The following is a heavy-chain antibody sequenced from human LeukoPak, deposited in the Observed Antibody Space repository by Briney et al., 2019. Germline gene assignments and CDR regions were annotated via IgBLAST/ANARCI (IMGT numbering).Heavy chain of an antibody. Sequence: NSSETLSLTCAVYGVSFSGYYWSWIRQPPGKGLEWLGEINHSGSTNYNPSLKSRVTISVDTSKNQFSLKLSSVTAADTAVYYCARVRYSYGLKPEGASKYFQHWGQGTLVTVSS. D-gene: IGHD5-18*01. V-gene: IGHV4-34*01. CDR1: GVSFSGYY. J-gene: IGHJ1*01. CDR2: INHSGST. CDR3: ARVRYSYGLKPEGASKYFQH.